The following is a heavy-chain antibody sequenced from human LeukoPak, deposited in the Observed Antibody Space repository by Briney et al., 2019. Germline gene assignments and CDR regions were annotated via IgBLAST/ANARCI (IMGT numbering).Heavy chain of an antibody. CDR3: AAAYYDILAGYFPFDY. J-gene: IGHJ4*02. CDR1: VYTFTRYY. Sequence: ASVTVSCKASVYTFTRYYINWVRQAPAQGLAWMGWINPNSGGTNYAQTVQGRVTMTRDTSISTAYMELSRPRSDDTAVYYCAAAYYDILAGYFPFDYWGQGTLVTVSS. V-gene: IGHV1-2*02. CDR2: INPNSGGT. D-gene: IGHD3-9*01.